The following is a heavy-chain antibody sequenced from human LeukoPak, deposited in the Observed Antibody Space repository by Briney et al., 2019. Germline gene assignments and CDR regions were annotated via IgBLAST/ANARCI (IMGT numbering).Heavy chain of an antibody. CDR2: ISSSSSYI. D-gene: IGHD6-6*01. J-gene: IGHJ4*02. CDR3: ARGGVYSTSAVDY. CDR1: GFTFSSYS. V-gene: IGHV3-21*01. Sequence: GGSLRLSCAASGFTFSSYSMNWVRQAPGKGLEWVSSISSSSSYIYYADSVKGRFTISRDNAKNSLYLQMNSLRAEDTAVYYCARGGVYSTSAVDYWGQGTLVTVSS.